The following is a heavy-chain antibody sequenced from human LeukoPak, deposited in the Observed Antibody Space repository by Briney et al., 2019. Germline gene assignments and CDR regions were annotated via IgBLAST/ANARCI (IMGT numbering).Heavy chain of an antibody. CDR1: GYTSTGYY. CDR3: ARARRITIFGVVIIFQADAFDI. D-gene: IGHD3-3*01. V-gene: IGHV1-2*06. Sequence: GASVKVSCKASGYTSTGYYMHWVRQAPGQGLEWMGRINPNSGGTNYAQKFQGRVTMTRDTSISTAYMELSRLRSDDTAVYHCARARRITIFGVVIIFQADAFDIWGQGTIVTVSS. CDR2: INPNSGGT. J-gene: IGHJ3*02.